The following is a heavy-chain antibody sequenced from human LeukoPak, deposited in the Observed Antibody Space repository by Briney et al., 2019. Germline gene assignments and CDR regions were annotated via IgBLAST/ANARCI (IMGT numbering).Heavy chain of an antibody. V-gene: IGHV3-53*01. Sequence: GGSLRLSCAASGFTVSSNYMSWVRQAPGKGLEWVSVIGGSGRTTSYADSVKGRFTISRDNSKNALFLQVNSLRAEDTAVYYCAKYLSDIVVVTATDYYYYYGMDVWGQGTTVTVSS. CDR1: GFTVSSNY. J-gene: IGHJ6*02. D-gene: IGHD2-21*02. CDR2: IGGSGRTT. CDR3: AKYLSDIVVVTATDYYYYYGMDV.